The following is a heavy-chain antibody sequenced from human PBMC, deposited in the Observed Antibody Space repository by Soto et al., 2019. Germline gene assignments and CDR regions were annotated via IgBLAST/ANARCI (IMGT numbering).Heavy chain of an antibody. J-gene: IGHJ4*02. Sequence: SETLSLTCTVSGGSISDNDYYWSWIRQPPGKGLEWIGTISHTGTAYYNPSLESRVAVSVGTSENQFSLNLSSVTAADTAVYYCAMEQSIAVAGSFDYWGQGTLVTVSS. CDR1: GGSISDNDYY. CDR3: AMEQSIAVAGSFDY. CDR2: ISHTGTA. V-gene: IGHV4-39*07. D-gene: IGHD6-19*01.